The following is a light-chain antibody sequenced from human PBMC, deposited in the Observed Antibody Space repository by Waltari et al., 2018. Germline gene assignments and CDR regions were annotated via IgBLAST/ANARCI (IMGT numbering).Light chain of an antibody. Sequence: DIQMTQSPSSLSASVGDRVTITCRSSQSISNSLNWYRQKPGRAPRLLIYEVSTLKSGVPSRFSAGGSVTLFTLTISSLQTEDSATYYCQQSYSLPLTFGGGTKVEIK. J-gene: IGKJ4*01. V-gene: IGKV1-39*01. CDR2: EVS. CDR1: QSISNS. CDR3: QQSYSLPLT.